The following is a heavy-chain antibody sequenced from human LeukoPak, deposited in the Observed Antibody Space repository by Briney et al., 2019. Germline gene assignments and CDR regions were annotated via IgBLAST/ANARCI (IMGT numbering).Heavy chain of an antibody. Sequence: GESLKISCKVSGYSFSTYWITWVRQMPGGALEWMGRIRPSDSEPNYSPSFQGHVTISADRSINTVYLQWSSLRASDTAIYFCARHLSSITSCPNYWGQGTMVSVSS. CDR3: ARHLSSITSCPNY. J-gene: IGHJ4*02. V-gene: IGHV5-10-1*01. CDR1: GYSFSTYW. D-gene: IGHD2-2*01. CDR2: IRPSDSEP.